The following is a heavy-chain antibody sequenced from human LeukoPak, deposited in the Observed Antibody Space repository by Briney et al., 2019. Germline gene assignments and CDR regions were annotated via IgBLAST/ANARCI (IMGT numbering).Heavy chain of an antibody. J-gene: IGHJ4*02. CDR3: AKDIYCCGDCYIRAGDS. D-gene: IGHD2-21*02. V-gene: IGHV3-23*01. Sequence: PGGSLRLSCAASGFTFSSYAMSWVRQAPGKGLEWVSAISGSGGSTYYADSVKGRFTISRDNSKNTLYLQMNSLRAEDTAVYYCAKDIYCCGDCYIRAGDSWGQGTLVTVSS. CDR2: ISGSGGST. CDR1: GFTFSSYA.